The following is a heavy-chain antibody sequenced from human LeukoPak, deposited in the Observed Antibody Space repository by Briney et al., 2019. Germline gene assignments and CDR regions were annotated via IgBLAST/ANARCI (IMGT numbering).Heavy chain of an antibody. Sequence: PGGSLRLSCAASGFTVSGNYMIWVRQAPGKGLEGRSVIHRGGNTYYADSVKCRFTISRDISKNTVFLHMDSLSAEATAVYYCERDPGYGLGVDYGDYWGQGTLVTVSS. J-gene: IGHJ4*02. D-gene: IGHD3-10*01. CDR3: ERDPGYGLGVDYGDY. CDR1: GFTVSGNY. CDR2: IHRGGNT. V-gene: IGHV3-66*01.